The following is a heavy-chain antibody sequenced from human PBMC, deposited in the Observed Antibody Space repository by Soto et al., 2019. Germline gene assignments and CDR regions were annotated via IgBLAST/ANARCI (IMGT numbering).Heavy chain of an antibody. CDR3: AREDRRYFDWPIVDY. D-gene: IGHD3-9*01. CDR1: GDSVSSNSAA. CDR2: TYYRSKWYN. V-gene: IGHV6-1*01. J-gene: IGHJ4*02. Sequence: PSQTLSLTCAISGDSVSSNSAAWNWIRQSPSRGLECLGRTYYRSKWYNDYAVSVKSRITINPDTSKNQFSLQLNSVTPEDTAVYYCAREDRRYFDWPIVDYGGQGTLVTVSS.